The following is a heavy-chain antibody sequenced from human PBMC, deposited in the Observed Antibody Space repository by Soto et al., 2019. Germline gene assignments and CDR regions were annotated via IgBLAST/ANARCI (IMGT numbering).Heavy chain of an antibody. J-gene: IGHJ4*02. V-gene: IGHV4-34*01. Sequence: LSLTCAVYGGSFSGYYWSWIRQPPGKGLEWIGEINHSGSTNYNPSLKSRVTISVDTSKNQFSLKLSSVTAADTAVYYCAALGGSYYYDSSGYAYFDYWGQGTLVTVSS. CDR1: GGSFSGYY. CDR3: AALGGSYYYDSSGYAYFDY. CDR2: INHSGST. D-gene: IGHD3-22*01.